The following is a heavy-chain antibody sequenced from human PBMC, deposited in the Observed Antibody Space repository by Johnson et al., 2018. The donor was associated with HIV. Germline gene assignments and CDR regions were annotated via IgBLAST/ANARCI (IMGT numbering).Heavy chain of an antibody. CDR2: IRYDGSNK. J-gene: IGHJ3*02. CDR1: GFTFSDYY. Sequence: QVQLVESGGGLVKPGGSLRLSCVGSGFTFSDYYMSWVRQAPGKGLEWVAFIRYDGSNKYYADSVKGRFTISRDKSKNTLYLQMNSLRAEDTAVYYCAKDGAMAFDIWGQGTMVTVSS. V-gene: IGHV3-30*02. D-gene: IGHD2-2*01. CDR3: AKDGAMAFDI.